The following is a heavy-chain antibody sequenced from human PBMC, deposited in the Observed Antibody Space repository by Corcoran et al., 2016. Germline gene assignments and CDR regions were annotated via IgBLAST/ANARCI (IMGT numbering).Heavy chain of an antibody. J-gene: IGHJ6*02. V-gene: IGHV1-69*01. Sequence: QVQLVQSGAEVKKPGSSVKVSCKASGGTFSSYAISWVRQAPGQGLEWMGGIIPIFGTANYAQKFQGRVTITADESTSTAYMELSSLRSEDTAVDYWARGGYYDSSGYYDSDGGMDVWGQGTTVTVSS. CDR3: ARGGYYDSSGYYDSDGGMDV. D-gene: IGHD3-22*01. CDR1: GGTFSSYA. CDR2: IIPIFGTA.